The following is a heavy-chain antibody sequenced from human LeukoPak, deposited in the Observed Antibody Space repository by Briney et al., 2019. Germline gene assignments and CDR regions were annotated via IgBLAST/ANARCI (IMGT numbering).Heavy chain of an antibody. Sequence: GGSLRLSCPASGFTFSDYRMSWVRQATEEGLEWVSSISSSSDYIYYADSVKGRFTISRDNARNSLYLQMNSLRAEDTAVYYCARSRSVSNYKGMDVWGQGTTVTVSS. CDR1: GFTFSDYR. D-gene: IGHD5/OR15-5a*01. J-gene: IGHJ6*02. V-gene: IGHV3-21*01. CDR3: ARSRSVSNYKGMDV. CDR2: ISSSSDYI.